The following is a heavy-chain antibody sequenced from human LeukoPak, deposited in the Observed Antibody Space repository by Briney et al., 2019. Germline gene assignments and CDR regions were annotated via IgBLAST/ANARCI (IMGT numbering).Heavy chain of an antibody. Sequence: PGGSLRLSCEVSGFIFSSYWMHWVRQAPGKGLVWVSRINSDGSSTSYADSVKGRFTISRDNAKNTLFLQMNSPRSEDTAVYYCATSRTFDYWGQGTLVTVSS. CDR2: INSDGSST. D-gene: IGHD2-2*01. CDR3: ATSRTFDY. V-gene: IGHV3-74*01. CDR1: GFIFSSYW. J-gene: IGHJ4*02.